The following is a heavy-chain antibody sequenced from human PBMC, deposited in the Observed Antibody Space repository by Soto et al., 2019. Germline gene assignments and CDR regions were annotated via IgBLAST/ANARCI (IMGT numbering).Heavy chain of an antibody. V-gene: IGHV1-18*01. CDR2: ISAYNGNT. D-gene: IGHD3-3*01. Sequence: ASVKVSGKASGYTFTSYGISWVRQAPGQGLEWMGWISAYNGNTNYAQKLQGRVTMTTDTSTSTAYMELRSLRSDDTAVYYCARGQHEFWSGYYPDYYYYGMDVWGQGTTVTVSS. CDR3: ARGQHEFWSGYYPDYYYYGMDV. CDR1: GYTFTSYG. J-gene: IGHJ6*02.